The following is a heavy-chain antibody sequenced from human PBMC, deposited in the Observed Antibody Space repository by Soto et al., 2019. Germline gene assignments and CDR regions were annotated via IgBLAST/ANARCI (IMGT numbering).Heavy chain of an antibody. CDR3: ARAGYSYGNWFDP. CDR2: TYYSGST. CDR1: GGSISSYY. D-gene: IGHD5-18*01. V-gene: IGHV4-59*01. Sequence: SETLSLTCTVSGGSISSYYWSWIRQPPGKGLEWIGYTYYSGSTNYNPSLKSRVTISVDTSKNQFSLKLSSVTAADTAVYYCARAGYSYGNWFDPWGQGTLVTVSS. J-gene: IGHJ5*02.